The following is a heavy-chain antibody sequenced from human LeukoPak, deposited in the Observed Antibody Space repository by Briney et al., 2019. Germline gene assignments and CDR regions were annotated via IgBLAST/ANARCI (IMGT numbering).Heavy chain of an antibody. Sequence: ASVNVSCKASGYTFTGYYMHWVRQATGQGLEWMGWMNPNSGNTRYAQKFQGRVTMTRNTSIGTAYMELSSLRSDDTAVYYCARRGCGGDCYSAHWGQGTLVTVSS. D-gene: IGHD2-21*02. J-gene: IGHJ4*02. CDR3: ARRGCGGDCYSAH. CDR1: GYTFTGYY. CDR2: MNPNSGNT. V-gene: IGHV1-8*02.